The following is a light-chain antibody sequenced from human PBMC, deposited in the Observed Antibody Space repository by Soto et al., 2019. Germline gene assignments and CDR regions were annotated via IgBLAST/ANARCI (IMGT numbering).Light chain of an antibody. CDR3: QQYGSSLT. Sequence: EIVWTQSPATLSLSAGERATLSCRASQSISTYLSCYQQKPVQAPRLLIHGASSRPTGIPDRFSGSGSGTDFTLTITRLEPEDSAVYYCQQYGSSLTFGGGTKVDIK. V-gene: IGKV3-20*01. CDR2: GAS. CDR1: QSISTY. J-gene: IGKJ4*01.